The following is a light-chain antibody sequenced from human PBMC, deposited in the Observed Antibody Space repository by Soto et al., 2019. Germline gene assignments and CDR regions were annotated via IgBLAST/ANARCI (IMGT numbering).Light chain of an antibody. V-gene: IGKV1-39*01. Sequence: DLQMTQSPSSLSASVGDRVTITCRASRSVSNYLNWYQQKPGKAPKLLIYAASSLQSGVPSRFSGSGSGTDFTLTIRSLQPEDFATYYCQQSHSIPLTFGQGTKVEIK. CDR1: RSVSNY. CDR3: QQSHSIPLT. CDR2: AAS. J-gene: IGKJ1*01.